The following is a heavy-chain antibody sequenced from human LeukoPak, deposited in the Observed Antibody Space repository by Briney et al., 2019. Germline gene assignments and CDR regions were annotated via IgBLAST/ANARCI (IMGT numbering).Heavy chain of an antibody. D-gene: IGHD2-2*01. Sequence: PSETLSLTCAVSGGSMSSSDWLSWVRQPPGKGLEWIGEIYHSGSTNYNPSLKSRVTISVDKSKNQFSLKLSSVTAADTAVYYCAKVRIVVVPAARAAAARGWFDPWGQGTLVTVSS. CDR2: IYHSGST. J-gene: IGHJ5*02. CDR1: GGSMSSSDW. V-gene: IGHV4-4*02. CDR3: AKVRIVVVPAARAAAARGWFDP.